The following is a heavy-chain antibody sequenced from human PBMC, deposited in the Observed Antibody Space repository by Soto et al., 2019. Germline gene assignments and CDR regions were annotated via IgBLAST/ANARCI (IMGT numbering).Heavy chain of an antibody. J-gene: IGHJ6*02. CDR1: GGSISSGGYY. Sequence: SETLSLTCTVSGGSISSGGYYWSWIRQHPGKSLEWIGYIYYSGSTYYNPSLKSRVTISVDTSKNQFSLKLSSVTAADTAVYYCARGMVRGVISYYYGMDVWGQGTTVTVSS. V-gene: IGHV4-31*03. CDR2: IYYSGST. D-gene: IGHD3-10*01. CDR3: ARGMVRGVISYYYGMDV.